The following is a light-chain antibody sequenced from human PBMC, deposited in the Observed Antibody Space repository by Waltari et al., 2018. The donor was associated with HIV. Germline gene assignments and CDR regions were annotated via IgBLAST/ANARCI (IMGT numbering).Light chain of an antibody. J-gene: IGLJ2*01. V-gene: IGLV2-23*02. CDR3: CSYAGSSTFVV. Sequence: QSALTQPASVSGSPGQSITISCTGTSSDVGSYYLVSWYQQHPGKAPKLMIYEVSKRSSGVSNRFSGSKSGNTASLTIFGLQAEDEADYYCCSYAGSSTFVVFGGGTKLTVL. CDR1: SSDVGSYYL. CDR2: EVS.